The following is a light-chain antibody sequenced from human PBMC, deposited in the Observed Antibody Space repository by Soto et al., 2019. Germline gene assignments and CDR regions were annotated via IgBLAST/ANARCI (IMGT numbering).Light chain of an antibody. J-gene: IGKJ4*01. CDR1: QSVSSSF. CDR2: GAS. CDR3: QQYGSSPLT. Sequence: EIVLTQSPGTLSLSPGERATLSCRASQSVSSSFLAWYQQKPGQAPRLLIYGASSRATGIPDRFSGSGSGTDFTLTISRXXXEDFAVYYCQQYGSSPLTFGGGTKX. V-gene: IGKV3-20*01.